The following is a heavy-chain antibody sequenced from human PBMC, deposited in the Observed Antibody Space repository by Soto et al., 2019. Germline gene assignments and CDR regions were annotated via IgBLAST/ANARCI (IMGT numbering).Heavy chain of an antibody. V-gene: IGHV3-74*01. Sequence: GRSLRLSCTASGFTFIGYWMYWIRQAPGNGQVWVSRINSDGSGTSYADSGRGRFTISRDNAQNTLYFQMNSLRAEDTAVYYCASVSAAAAASFGGWGQGTLVTGSS. D-gene: IGHD6-13*01. CDR2: INSDGSGT. CDR1: GFTFIGYW. CDR3: ASVSAAAAASFGG. J-gene: IGHJ4*02.